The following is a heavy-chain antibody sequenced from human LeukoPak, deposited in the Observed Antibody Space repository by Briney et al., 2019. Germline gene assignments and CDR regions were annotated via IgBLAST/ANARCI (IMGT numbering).Heavy chain of an antibody. CDR3: ARDVTIFGVVTQGVVLPKNNWFDP. CDR2: INPSGGST. Sequence: GASVKVSCKASGYTFTSYYMHWVRQAPGQGLEWMGIINPSGGSTSYAQKFQGRVTMARDMSTSTVYMELSSLRSEDTAVYYCARDVTIFGVVTQGVVLPKNNWFDPWGQGTLVTVSS. CDR1: GYTFTSYY. V-gene: IGHV1-46*01. D-gene: IGHD3-3*01. J-gene: IGHJ5*02.